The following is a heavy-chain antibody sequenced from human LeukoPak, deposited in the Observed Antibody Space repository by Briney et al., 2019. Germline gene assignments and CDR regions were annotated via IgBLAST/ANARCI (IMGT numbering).Heavy chain of an antibody. Sequence: GGSLRLSCAASGFTFSNAWMSWVRQAPGKGLEWVGRIKSKTDGGTTDYAAPVKGRFTISRDDSKNTLYLQMNSLKTEDTAVYYCTTEDDSSGYYSLLAFDIWGQGTMVTVSS. CDR2: IKSKTDGGTT. CDR1: GFTFSNAW. V-gene: IGHV3-15*01. CDR3: TTEDDSSGYYSLLAFDI. J-gene: IGHJ3*02. D-gene: IGHD3-22*01.